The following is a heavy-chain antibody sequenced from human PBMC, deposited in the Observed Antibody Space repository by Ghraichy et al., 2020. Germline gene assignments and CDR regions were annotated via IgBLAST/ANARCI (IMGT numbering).Heavy chain of an antibody. CDR1: GFNFIDYA. J-gene: IGHJ4*02. D-gene: IGHD3-9*01. CDR2: ISGDTVYT. V-gene: IGHV3-23*01. CDR3: AKGTIRNNDFLTGSYY. Sequence: GASLRLSCAASGFNFIDYAMTWVRQAPGKGLEWVSTISGDTVYTYYADSVKGRFTISRDNSKNTLYLEMNSLRAEDTAVYHCAKGTIRNNDFLTGSYYWGQGTLVTVSS.